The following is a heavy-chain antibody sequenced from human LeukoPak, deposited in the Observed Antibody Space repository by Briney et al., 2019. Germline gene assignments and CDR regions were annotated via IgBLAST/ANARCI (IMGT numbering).Heavy chain of an antibody. D-gene: IGHD7-27*01. CDR3: ARESTTGAYFDY. Sequence: GGSLRLSCAASGFTFSSYVMHWVRQPPSKGLQWVAVISSDASTIYYADAVRGRFTISRDNSKNTVYLQMNSLRPEDAAIYFCARESTTGAYFDYWGQGTVVTVSS. CDR2: ISSDASTI. V-gene: IGHV3-30*01. J-gene: IGHJ4*02. CDR1: GFTFSSYV.